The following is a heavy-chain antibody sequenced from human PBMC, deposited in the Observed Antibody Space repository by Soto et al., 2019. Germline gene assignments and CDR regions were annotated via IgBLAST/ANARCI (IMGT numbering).Heavy chain of an antibody. J-gene: IGHJ4*02. CDR2: ISGSGGST. Sequence: PAGCMGIACAASRVTFYSYAVGGVRKDTGKGLEWVSAISGSGGSTYYADSVKGRFTISRDNSKNTLYLQMNSLRAEDTAVYYCAKEGDYSNYLTFDYWGQGTLVTVSS. V-gene: IGHV3-23*01. D-gene: IGHD4-4*01. CDR1: RVTFYSYA. CDR3: AKEGDYSNYLTFDY.